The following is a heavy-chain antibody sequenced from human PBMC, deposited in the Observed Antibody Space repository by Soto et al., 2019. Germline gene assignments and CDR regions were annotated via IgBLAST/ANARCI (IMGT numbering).Heavy chain of an antibody. CDR1: GFSLSTSGVG. Sequence: ASGPTLVNPTQPLTLPCTFSGFSLSTSGVGVGWIRQPPGKALEWLALIYWNDDKRYSPSLKSRLTITKDTSKNQVVLTMTNMDPVDTATYYCARPGIAAAVDYWGQGTLVTVSS. CDR3: ARPGIAAAVDY. V-gene: IGHV2-5*01. J-gene: IGHJ4*02. CDR2: IYWNDDK. D-gene: IGHD6-13*01.